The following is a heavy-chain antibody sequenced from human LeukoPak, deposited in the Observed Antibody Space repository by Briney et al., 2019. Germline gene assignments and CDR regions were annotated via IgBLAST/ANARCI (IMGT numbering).Heavy chain of an antibody. J-gene: IGHJ6*02. CDR1: GYTFTRYG. Sequence: ASVKVSCKASGYTFTRYGISWVRQAPGQVLEWMGWISADNGNTNFAQKFQGRVIMTTDTSTSTAYMELRSLRSDDTAIYYCARDKAPYIMDVWGQGTRSPSP. CDR2: ISADNGNT. D-gene: IGHD3-16*01. V-gene: IGHV1-18*01. CDR3: ARDKAPYIMDV.